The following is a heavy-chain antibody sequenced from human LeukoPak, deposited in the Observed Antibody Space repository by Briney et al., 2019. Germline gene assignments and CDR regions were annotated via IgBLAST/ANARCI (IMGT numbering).Heavy chain of an antibody. CDR1: GFTFSSYS. CDR3: ARGLIVGATSLFDY. V-gene: IGHV3-21*01. D-gene: IGHD1-26*01. J-gene: IGHJ4*02. CDR2: ISSSSSYI. Sequence: GGSLRLSCAASGFTFSSYSMNWVRQAPGKGLEWVSSISSSSSYIYYADSVKGRFTISRDNAKNSLYLQMNSLRAEDTAVYYCARGLIVGATSLFDYWGQGTLVTVTS.